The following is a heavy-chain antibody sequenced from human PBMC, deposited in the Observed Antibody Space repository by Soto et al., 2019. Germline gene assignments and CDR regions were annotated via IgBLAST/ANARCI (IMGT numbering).Heavy chain of an antibody. J-gene: IGHJ4*02. V-gene: IGHV4-34*01. Sequence: SETLSLTCAVYGGSFSGYYWSWIRQPPGKGLEWIGEINHSGSTNYNPSLKSRVTISVDTSKNQFSLKLSSVTAADTAVYYCARASYSYGYSDYWGQGTLVTVSS. CDR2: INHSGST. CDR1: GGSFSGYY. D-gene: IGHD5-18*01. CDR3: ARASYSYGYSDY.